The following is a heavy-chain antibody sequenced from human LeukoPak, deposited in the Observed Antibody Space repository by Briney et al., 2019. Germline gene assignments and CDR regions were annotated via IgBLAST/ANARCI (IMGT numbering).Heavy chain of an antibody. Sequence: GGSLRLSCETSGFSFSNYWMSWVRQPPGKGLEWVANIRQDGSEKYYVDSVKGRFTISRDIAKQSVFLQMNSLRAEDTAVYYCARLSAMVRGPEDIFYFEFWGLGTLVTVSA. CDR2: IRQDGSEK. D-gene: IGHD3-10*01. CDR3: ARLSAMVRGPEDIFYFEF. CDR1: GFSFSNYW. V-gene: IGHV3-7*01. J-gene: IGHJ4*02.